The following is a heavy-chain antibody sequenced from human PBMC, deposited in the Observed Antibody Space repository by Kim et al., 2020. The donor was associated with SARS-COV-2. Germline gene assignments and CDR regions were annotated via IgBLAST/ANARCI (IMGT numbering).Heavy chain of an antibody. CDR1: GFTFSNYW. D-gene: IGHD6-19*01. Sequence: GGSLRLSCAASGFTFSNYWMHWVRQAPGKGLEWVASIKPDGSEKRYGDSVRGRFTVPRDNAKKPRFSQMSTLGADDTAIFFSASETGWHFDNWGQGTLVSVSS. V-gene: IGHV3-7*05. CDR2: IKPDGSEK. CDR3: ASETGWHFDN. J-gene: IGHJ4*02.